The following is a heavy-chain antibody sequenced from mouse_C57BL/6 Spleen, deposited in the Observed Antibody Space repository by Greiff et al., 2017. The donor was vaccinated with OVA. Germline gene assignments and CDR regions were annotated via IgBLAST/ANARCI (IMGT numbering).Heavy chain of an antibody. CDR3: TTFPITTVVEGFAY. D-gene: IGHD1-1*01. J-gene: IGHJ3*01. CDR1: GFNIKDDY. V-gene: IGHV14-4*01. Sequence: VQLQQSGAELVRPGASVKLSCPASGFNIKDDYMHWVKQRPEQGLEWIGWIDPENGDTEYASKFQGKATITADTSSNTAYLQLSSLTSEDTAVYYCTTFPITTVVEGFAYWGQGTLVTVSA. CDR2: IDPENGDT.